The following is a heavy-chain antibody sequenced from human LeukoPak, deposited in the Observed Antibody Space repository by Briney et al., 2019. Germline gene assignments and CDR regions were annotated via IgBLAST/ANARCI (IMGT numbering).Heavy chain of an antibody. Sequence: GASVKVSRKASGYTFTSYDINWVRQATGQGVEWMGWMNPNSGNTGYAQKFQGRVTMTRNTSISTAYMELSSLRSEDTAVYYCARGSSSWYYYYGMDVWGQGTTVTVSS. V-gene: IGHV1-8*01. CDR1: GYTFTSYD. CDR3: ARGSSSWYYYYGMDV. D-gene: IGHD6-13*01. J-gene: IGHJ6*02. CDR2: MNPNSGNT.